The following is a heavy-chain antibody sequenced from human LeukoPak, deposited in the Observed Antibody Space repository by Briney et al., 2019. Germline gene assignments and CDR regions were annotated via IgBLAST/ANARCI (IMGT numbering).Heavy chain of an antibody. CDR1: GVSIRSYY. CDR3: ARWERTVTTYSHYYYYYMDV. Sequence: SETLSLTCTVSGVSIRSYYWSWIRQPPGKGLEWIGEINHSGSTNYNPSLKSRVTISVDTSKNQFSLKLSSVTAADTAVYYCARWERTVTTYSHYYYYYMDVWGKGTTVTVSS. D-gene: IGHD4-17*01. CDR2: INHSGST. J-gene: IGHJ6*03. V-gene: IGHV4-34*01.